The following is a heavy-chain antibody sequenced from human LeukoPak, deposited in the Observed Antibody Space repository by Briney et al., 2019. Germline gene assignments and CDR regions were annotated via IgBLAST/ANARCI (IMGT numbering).Heavy chain of an antibody. CDR3: AREFSTVTTVDSDY. D-gene: IGHD4-17*01. CDR1: GYTFTSYA. Sequence: ASVKVSCKASGYTFTSYAMNWVRQAPGQGLEWMGWINTNTGNPTYAQGFTGRFVFSLDTSVSTAYLQISSLKAEDTAVYYCAREFSTVTTVDSDYWGQGTLVTVSS. CDR2: INTNTGNP. J-gene: IGHJ4*02. V-gene: IGHV7-4-1*02.